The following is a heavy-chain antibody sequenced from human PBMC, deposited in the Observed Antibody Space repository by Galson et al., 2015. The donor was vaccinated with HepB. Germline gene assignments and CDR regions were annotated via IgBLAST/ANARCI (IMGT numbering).Heavy chain of an antibody. Sequence: CAISGDSVSSNSVAWNWFRQSPPRGLEWLGRTYRRSKWYNDYAESVKSRLTINPDTSKNQFSLQLNSVTPEDTAVYYCARGVGSGSWQGPDYYVDVWGRGILVTVSS. CDR2: TYRRSKWYN. CDR1: GDSVSSNSVA. CDR3: ARGVGSGSWQGPDYYVDV. D-gene: IGHD6-13*01. V-gene: IGHV6-1*01. J-gene: IGHJ2*01.